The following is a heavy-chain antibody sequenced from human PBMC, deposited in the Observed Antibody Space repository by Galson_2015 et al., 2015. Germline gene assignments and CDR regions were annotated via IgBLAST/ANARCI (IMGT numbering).Heavy chain of an antibody. CDR3: ASDSYDSSGN. D-gene: IGHD3-22*01. CDR1: GFTVSSNY. J-gene: IGHJ4*02. CDR2: IYSGGST. Sequence: LRLSCAASGFTVSSNYMSWVRQAPGKGLEWVSVIYSGGSTYYADSVKGRFTISRDNSKNTLYLQMNSLRAEDTAVYYCASDSYDSSGNWGQGTLVTVSS. V-gene: IGHV3-53*01.